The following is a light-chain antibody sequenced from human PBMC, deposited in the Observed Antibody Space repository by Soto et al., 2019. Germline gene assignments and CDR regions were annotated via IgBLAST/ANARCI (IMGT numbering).Light chain of an antibody. CDR1: SSDVGAYNY. Sequence: QSALTQPPSASGSPGQSVTISCTGTSSDVGAYNYVSWYQQHPGKAPKLMIYEVSKWPSGVPDRFSGSKSGNTASLTVSGLQAEDEADYYCSSYAGSNTDVVFGGGTKLTVL. CDR2: EVS. CDR3: SSYAGSNTDVV. V-gene: IGLV2-8*01. J-gene: IGLJ2*01.